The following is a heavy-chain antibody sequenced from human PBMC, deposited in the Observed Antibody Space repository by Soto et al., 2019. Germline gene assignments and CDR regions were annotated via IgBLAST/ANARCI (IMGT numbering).Heavy chain of an antibody. CDR2: ISAYNGNT. D-gene: IGHD2-15*01. V-gene: IGHV1-18*01. J-gene: IGHJ4*02. CDR1: GYTFTSYG. Sequence: ASVKVSCKASGYTFTSYGISWERQAPGQGLEWMGWISAYNGNTNYAQKLQGRVTMTTDTSTSTAYMELRSLRSDDTAVYYCARTLGYCSGGSCYFFDYWGQGTLVTVSS. CDR3: ARTLGYCSGGSCYFFDY.